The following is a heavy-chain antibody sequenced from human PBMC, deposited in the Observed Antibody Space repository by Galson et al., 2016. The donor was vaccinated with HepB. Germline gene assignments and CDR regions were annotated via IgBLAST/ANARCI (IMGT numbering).Heavy chain of an antibody. CDR1: GYTFTSYG. Sequence: SCKASGYTFTSYGINWVRQAPGQGLEWMGWISAYNGNANYAQKLQGRVTMTTDTSTSTAYMELRSLRSADTAVYYCAKAFTTADNFYQYGMDVWGKGTTVTVSS. CDR3: AKAFTTADNFYQYGMDV. D-gene: IGHD1-1*01. J-gene: IGHJ6*04. V-gene: IGHV1-18*01. CDR2: ISAYNGNA.